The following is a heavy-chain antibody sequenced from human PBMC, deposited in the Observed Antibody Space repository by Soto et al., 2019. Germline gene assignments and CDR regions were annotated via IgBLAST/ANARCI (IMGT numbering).Heavy chain of an antibody. CDR2: IYYSGST. J-gene: IGHJ4*02. CDR1: GGSIRSGSHY. D-gene: IGHD3-16*01. V-gene: IGHV4-31*03. Sequence: PSETRSLTCTVSGGSIRSGSHYWSCIRQHPGKGLEWIGYIYYSGSTSYNPSLKSRITISISTSKNQFSLKLTSVTAADTAVYYCAREGGDGIDYWGQGTLVTVSS. CDR3: AREGGDGIDY.